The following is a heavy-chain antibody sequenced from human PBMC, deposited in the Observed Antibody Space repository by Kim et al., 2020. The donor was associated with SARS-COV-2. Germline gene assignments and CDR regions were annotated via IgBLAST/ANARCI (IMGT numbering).Heavy chain of an antibody. V-gene: IGHV3-30*04. CDR2: ISYDGSNK. Sequence: GGSLRLSCAASGFTFSSYAMHWVRQAPGKGLEWVAVISYDGSNKYYADSVKGRFTISRDNSKNTLYLQMNSLRAEDTAVYYCARDKGQRFFDYWGQGTLVTVSS. J-gene: IGHJ4*02. CDR1: GFTFSSYA. D-gene: IGHD3-3*01. CDR3: ARDKGQRFFDY.